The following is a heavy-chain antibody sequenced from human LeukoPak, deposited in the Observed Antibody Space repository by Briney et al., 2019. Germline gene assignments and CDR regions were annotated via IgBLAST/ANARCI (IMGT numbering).Heavy chain of an antibody. D-gene: IGHD2-2*01. Sequence: PSETLSLTCTVSGGSISSYYWSWIRQPAGKGLEWIGRIYTSGSTNYNPSLKSRVTMSVDTSKNQFSPKLSSVTAADTAVYYCARGTSSFDYYYMDVWGKGTTVTVSS. CDR1: GGSISSYY. V-gene: IGHV4-4*07. CDR3: ARGTSSFDYYYMDV. CDR2: IYTSGST. J-gene: IGHJ6*03.